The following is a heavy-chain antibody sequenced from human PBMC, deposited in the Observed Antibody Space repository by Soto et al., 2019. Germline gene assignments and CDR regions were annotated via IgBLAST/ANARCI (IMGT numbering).Heavy chain of an antibody. CDR1: GGSISSYY. V-gene: IGHV4-59*01. CDR3: ARDRRQQLVRPYYYYMDV. CDR2: IYYSGST. D-gene: IGHD6-13*01. J-gene: IGHJ6*03. Sequence: SETLSLTCTVSGGSISSYYWSWIRQPPGKGLEWIGYIYYSGSTNYNPSLKSRVTISVDTSKNQFSLKLSSVTAADTAVYYCARDRRQQLVRPYYYYMDVWGKGTTVTVSS.